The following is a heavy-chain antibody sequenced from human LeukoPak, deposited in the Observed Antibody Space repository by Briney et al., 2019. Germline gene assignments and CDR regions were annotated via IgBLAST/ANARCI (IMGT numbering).Heavy chain of an antibody. Sequence: GGSLRLSCAASGFTVSSNYMSWVRQAPEKGLEWVSVIYSGGSTYYADSVKGRFTISRDNSKNTLYLQMNSLRAEGTAVYYCARYSGSYYYFDYWGQGTLVTVSS. J-gene: IGHJ4*02. D-gene: IGHD1-26*01. V-gene: IGHV3-53*01. CDR3: ARYSGSYYYFDY. CDR1: GFTVSSNY. CDR2: IYSGGST.